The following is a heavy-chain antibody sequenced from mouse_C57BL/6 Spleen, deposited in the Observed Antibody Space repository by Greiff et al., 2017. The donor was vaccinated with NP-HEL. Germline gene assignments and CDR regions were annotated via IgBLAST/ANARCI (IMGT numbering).Heavy chain of an antibody. CDR1: GYTFTSYW. J-gene: IGHJ4*01. V-gene: IGHV1-64*01. D-gene: IGHD1-1*01. CDR3: ARSYYYGSNYAMDY. CDR2: FHPNSGST. Sequence: QVQLQQPGAELVKPGASVKLSCKASGYTFTSYWMHWVKQRPGQGLEWIGMFHPNSGSTNYNEKFKGKATLTVDKSSSTAYMQLSMLTSEDSAVDYCARSYYYGSNYAMDYWGQGPSVTVSS.